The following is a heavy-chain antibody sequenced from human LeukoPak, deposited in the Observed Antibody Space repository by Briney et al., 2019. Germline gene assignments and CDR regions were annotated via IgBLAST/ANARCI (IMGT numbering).Heavy chain of an antibody. J-gene: IGHJ4*02. CDR2: ISYDGSNK. CDR1: GFTFSSYA. V-gene: IGHV3-30-3*02. Sequence: GGSLRLSCAASGFTFSSYAMHWVRRAPGKGLEWVAVISYDGSNKYYADSVKGRFTISRDNSKNTLYLQMNSLRAEDTAVYYCAKTPYSNYGGYFDYWGQGTLVTVSS. D-gene: IGHD4-11*01. CDR3: AKTPYSNYGGYFDY.